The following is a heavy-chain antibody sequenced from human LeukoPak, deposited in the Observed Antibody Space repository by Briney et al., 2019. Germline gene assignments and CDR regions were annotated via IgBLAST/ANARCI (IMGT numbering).Heavy chain of an antibody. CDR2: ISSSSSYI. V-gene: IGHV3-21*01. D-gene: IGHD3-16*02. CDR3: ARDNDYVWGSYRSNDHYFDY. CDR1: GFTFSSYS. Sequence: PGGSLRLSCAASGFTFSSYSMNWVRQAPGKGLEWVSSISSSSSYIYYADSVKGRFTISRDNAKNSLYLQMNSLRAEDTAVYYCARDNDYVWGSYRSNDHYFDYWGQGTLVTVSS. J-gene: IGHJ4*02.